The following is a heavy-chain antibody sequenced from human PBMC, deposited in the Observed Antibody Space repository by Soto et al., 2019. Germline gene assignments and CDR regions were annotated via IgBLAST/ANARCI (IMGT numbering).Heavy chain of an antibody. CDR1: GFTFTSSA. CDR2: IVVGSGNT. J-gene: IGHJ6*03. CDR3: AADLPGIAAAGTPEYYYMDV. D-gene: IGHD6-13*01. Sequence: SVKVSCKASGFTFTSSAMQWVRQARGQRLEWIGWIVVGSGNTNYAQKFQERVTITRDMSTSTAYMELSSLRSEDTAVYYCAADLPGIAAAGTPEYYYMDVWGQGTTVTVSS. V-gene: IGHV1-58*02.